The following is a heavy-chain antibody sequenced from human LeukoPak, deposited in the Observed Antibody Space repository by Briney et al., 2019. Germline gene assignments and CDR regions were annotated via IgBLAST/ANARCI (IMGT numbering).Heavy chain of an antibody. D-gene: IGHD3-22*01. CDR2: INHSGST. V-gene: IGHV4-34*01. Sequence: SSETLPLTCAVYGGSFSGYYWSWIRQPPGKGLEWIGEINHSGSTNYNPSLKSRVTISVDTSKNQFSLKLSSVTAADTAVYYCARGRNYYDSSGYYYAVQHWGQGTLVTVSS. CDR1: GGSFSGYY. CDR3: ARGRNYYDSSGYYYAVQH. J-gene: IGHJ1*01.